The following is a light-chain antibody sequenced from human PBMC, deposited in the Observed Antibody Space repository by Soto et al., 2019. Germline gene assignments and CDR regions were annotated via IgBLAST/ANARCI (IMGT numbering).Light chain of an antibody. J-gene: IGLJ1*01. Sequence: QSGLTQPASVSGSPGQSITISCTGTSSDVGSYNLVSWYQHHPGKAPKLMIYEVSKRPSGVSNRFSGSKSGNTASLTISGLQAEDEADYYCCSYAGSSTLVFGTGTKVTVL. CDR1: SSDVGSYNL. V-gene: IGLV2-23*02. CDR3: CSYAGSSTLV. CDR2: EVS.